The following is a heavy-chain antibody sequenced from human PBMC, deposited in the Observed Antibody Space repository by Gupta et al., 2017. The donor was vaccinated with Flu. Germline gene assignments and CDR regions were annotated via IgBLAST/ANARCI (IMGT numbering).Heavy chain of an antibody. D-gene: IGHD2-2*01. J-gene: IGHJ4*02. Sequence: PGQGLEWMGRINPNSGGTKYTQKFQGRITMTRDTSADIVYMELSSLRSDDTAVYYCARVGYCSTTSCYEPFDHWGQGTLISVSS. V-gene: IGHV1-2*06. CDR3: ARVGYCSTTSCYEPFDH. CDR2: INPNSGGT.